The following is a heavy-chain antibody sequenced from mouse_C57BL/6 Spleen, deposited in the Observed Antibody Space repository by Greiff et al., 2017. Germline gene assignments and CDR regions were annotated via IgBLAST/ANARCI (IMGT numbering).Heavy chain of an antibody. Sequence: VQLQQPGAELVMPGASVKLSCKASGYTFTSYWMHWVKQRPGQGLEWIGEIDPSDSYTNYNQKFKGKSTLTVDKSSSTAYMQLSSLTSEDSAVYYCARSAYYSNYGYFDVWGTGTTVTVSS. V-gene: IGHV1-69*01. CDR3: ARSAYYSNYGYFDV. D-gene: IGHD2-5*01. CDR2: IDPSDSYT. J-gene: IGHJ1*03. CDR1: GYTFTSYW.